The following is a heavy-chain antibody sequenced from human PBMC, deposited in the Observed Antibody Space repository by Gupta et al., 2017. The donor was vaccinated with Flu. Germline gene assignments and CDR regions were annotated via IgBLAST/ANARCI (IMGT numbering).Heavy chain of an antibody. D-gene: IGHD6-6*01. CDR3: TRTPLVSSSGFAIS. CDR1: SSDFY. V-gene: IGHV4-39*01. CDR2: IHYNGNV. J-gene: IGHJ4*02. Sequence: SSDFYWGCIRQTPGKRLEWLANIHYNGNVYYNPSLKSRVTIPVDTSNSRFSLNLGSVTGADTGVYYCTRTPLVSSSGFAISWGQVILVTVS.